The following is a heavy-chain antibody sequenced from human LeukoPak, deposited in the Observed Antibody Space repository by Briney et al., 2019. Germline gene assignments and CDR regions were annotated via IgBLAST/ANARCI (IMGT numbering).Heavy chain of an antibody. D-gene: IGHD2-8*01. V-gene: IGHV3-23*01. CDR1: GFTFSNYA. CDR3: AKDLPCTNNICHGDFDY. J-gene: IGHJ4*02. CDR2: ISGSGGDT. Sequence: GGSLRLSCAASGFTFSNYAMSWVRQAPGKGLEWVSGISGSGGDTYYADSVKGRFTISRDNSKNTLCLQMNSLRAEDTAVYYCAKDLPCTNNICHGDFDYWGQGTLVTVSS.